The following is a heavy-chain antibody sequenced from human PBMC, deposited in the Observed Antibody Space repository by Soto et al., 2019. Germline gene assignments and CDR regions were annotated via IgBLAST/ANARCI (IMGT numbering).Heavy chain of an antibody. CDR3: ASIAAPGTTHFDF. CDR2: IYYSGNT. V-gene: IGHV4-39*01. J-gene: IGHJ4*02. Sequence: PSETLSLTCTVSGGSLGSSSYYWGWIRQSPGKGLEWIGNIYYSGNTFYNPSLKSRVTISVDTSQNQFYLHRCSVTAADTAIFYCASIAAPGTTHFDFWGQGTLVTVSS. D-gene: IGHD6-13*01. CDR1: GGSLGSSSYY.